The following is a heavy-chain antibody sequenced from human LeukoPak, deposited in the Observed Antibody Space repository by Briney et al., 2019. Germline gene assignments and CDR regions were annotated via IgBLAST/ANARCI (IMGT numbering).Heavy chain of an antibody. V-gene: IGHV3-43*01. J-gene: IGHJ6*03. CDR3: AKGGRDYVYYYYMDV. D-gene: IGHD4-17*01. CDR2: ISWDGGST. Sequence: GGSLRLSCAASGFTFDDYTMHWVRQAPGKGLEWVSLISWDGGSTYYADSVKGRFTISRDNSKNSLYLQMNSLRTEDTALYYCAKGGRDYVYYYYMDVWGKGTTVTVSS. CDR1: GFTFDDYT.